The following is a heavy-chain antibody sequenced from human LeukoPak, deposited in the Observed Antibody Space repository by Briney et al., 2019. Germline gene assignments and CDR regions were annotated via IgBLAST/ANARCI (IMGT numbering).Heavy chain of an antibody. CDR3: ATEGIVGGGAHFDY. CDR1: GFTFSSYG. J-gene: IGHJ4*02. Sequence: GGSLRLSRAASGFTFSSYGINWVRQAPGKGLEWVSSIDVGSYAYYANSVKGRFTISRDNAKNSLYLQMNSLRVEDTAVYYCATEGIVGGGAHFDYWGQGTLVTVSS. D-gene: IGHD1-26*01. CDR2: IDVGSYA. V-gene: IGHV3-21*01.